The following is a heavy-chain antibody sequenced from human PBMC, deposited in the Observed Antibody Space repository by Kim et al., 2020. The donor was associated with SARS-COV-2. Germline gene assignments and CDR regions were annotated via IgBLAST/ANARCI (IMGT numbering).Heavy chain of an antibody. CDR3: ARPSAAGGDYADAFDI. CDR1: GGSISSSSYY. D-gene: IGHD4-17*01. V-gene: IGHV4-39*01. Sequence: SETLSLTCTVSGGSISSSSYYWGWIRQPPGKGLEWIGSIYYSGSTYYNPSLKSRVTISVDTSKNQFSLKLSSVTAADTAVYYCARPSAAGGDYADAFDIWGQGTMVTVSS. J-gene: IGHJ3*02. CDR2: IYYSGST.